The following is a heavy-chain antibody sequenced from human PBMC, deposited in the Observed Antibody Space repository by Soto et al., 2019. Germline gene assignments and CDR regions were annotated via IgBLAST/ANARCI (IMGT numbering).Heavy chain of an antibody. V-gene: IGHV1-18*01. CDR3: ARSGGLVVVPAAIPRYYYYGMDV. J-gene: IGHJ6*02. Sequence: QVQLVQSGAEVKKPGASVKVSCKASGYTFTSYGISWVRQAPGQGLEWMGWISAYNGNTNYAQKLQGRVTMTTDTSTRTADMELRSLRSDDTAVYYCARSGGLVVVPAAIPRYYYYGMDVWGQGTTVTVS. D-gene: IGHD2-2*01. CDR1: GYTFTSYG. CDR2: ISAYNGNT.